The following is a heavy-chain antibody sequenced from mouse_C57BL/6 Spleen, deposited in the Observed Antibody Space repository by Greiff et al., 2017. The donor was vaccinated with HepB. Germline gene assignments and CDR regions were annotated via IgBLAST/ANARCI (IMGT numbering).Heavy chain of an antibody. CDR3: AREDYYGSSSFDY. CDR1: GFTFSSYA. D-gene: IGHD1-1*01. J-gene: IGHJ2*01. V-gene: IGHV5-4*01. CDR2: ISDGGSYT. Sequence: DVKLQESGGGLVKPGGSLKLSCAASGFTFSSYAMSWVRQTPEKRLEWVATISDGGSYTYYPDNVKGRFTISRDNAKNNLYLQMSHLKSEDTAMYYCAREDYYGSSSFDYWGQGTTLTVSS.